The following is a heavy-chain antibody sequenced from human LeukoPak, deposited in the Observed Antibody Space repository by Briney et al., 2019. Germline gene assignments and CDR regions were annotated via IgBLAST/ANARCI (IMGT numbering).Heavy chain of an antibody. V-gene: IGHV3-13*01. CDR3: ARDACSSTSCYGVFDY. Sequence: GGSLRLSYAASGLSFSRYDIHWVRPATGKGLEWVAAIDTAGDTYYPGSMKGRFTISRENAKNSLYLQMNSLRAEDTAVYYCARDACSSTSCYGVFDYWGQGTLVTVSS. CDR2: IDTAGDT. D-gene: IGHD2-2*01. J-gene: IGHJ4*02. CDR1: GLSFSRYD.